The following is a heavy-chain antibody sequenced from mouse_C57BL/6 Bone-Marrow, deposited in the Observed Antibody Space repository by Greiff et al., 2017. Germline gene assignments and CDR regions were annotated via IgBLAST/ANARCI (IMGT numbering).Heavy chain of an antibody. CDR1: GFNIKDDY. CDR3: TTGFYWYFDV. CDR2: IDPENGDT. Sequence: VQLQQSGAELVRPGASVKLSCPASGFNIKDDYMHWVKQRPEQGLEWIGWIDPENGDTEYASKFQGKATITADTSSNTAYLQLSSLTSEDTAVYYCTTGFYWYFDVWGTGTTVTVSS. V-gene: IGHV14-4*01. J-gene: IGHJ1*03.